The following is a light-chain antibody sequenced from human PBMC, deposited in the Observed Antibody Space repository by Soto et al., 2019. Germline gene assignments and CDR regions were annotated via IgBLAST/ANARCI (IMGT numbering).Light chain of an antibody. J-gene: IGLJ1*01. CDR1: SSDVGGYNY. CDR3: SSYTSSSTPFL. Sequence: QSALTQPASVSGSPGQSITISCTGTSSDVGGYNYVSWYQQHPGKAPKLRIYDVSNRPSGVSNRFSGSKSGNTASLTISGLQAEDEADYFCSSYTSSSTPFLFGTGTRSPS. V-gene: IGLV2-14*01. CDR2: DVS.